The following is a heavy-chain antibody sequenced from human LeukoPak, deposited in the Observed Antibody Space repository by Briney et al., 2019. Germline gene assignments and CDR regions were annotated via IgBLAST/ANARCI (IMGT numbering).Heavy chain of an antibody. V-gene: IGHV3-48*04. CDR1: GFTFSSYS. CDR3: ASGMRVGPNI. D-gene: IGHD1-26*01. CDR2: ISSSSSTI. Sequence: PGGSLRLSCAASGFTFSSYSMNWVRQAPGKGLEWVSHISSSSSTIYYADSVQGRFTISRDNAENSLYLQMYSLRAEDTAVYYCASGMRVGPNIWGQGTLVTVSS. J-gene: IGHJ4*02.